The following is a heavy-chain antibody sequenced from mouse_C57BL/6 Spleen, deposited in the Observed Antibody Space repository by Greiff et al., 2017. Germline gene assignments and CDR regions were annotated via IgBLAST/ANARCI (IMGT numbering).Heavy chain of an antibody. Sequence: QVQLQQSGAELVKPGASVQLSCKASGYTFTSYWMHWVKQRPGQGLEWIGMIHPNSGSTNYNEKFKSKDTLTVDQSSSTAYMQLSSLTSEDSAVYYCARALRGGYPIHYWSQGAP. J-gene: IGHJ4*01. CDR1: GYTFTSYW. V-gene: IGHV1-64*01. CDR3: ARALRGGYPIHY. CDR2: IHPNSGST.